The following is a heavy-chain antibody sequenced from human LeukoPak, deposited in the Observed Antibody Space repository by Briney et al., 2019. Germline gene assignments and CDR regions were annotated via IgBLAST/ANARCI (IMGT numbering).Heavy chain of an antibody. D-gene: IGHD4-11*01. Sequence: GGSLRLSCAASGFTFSNYGMHWVRQAPGKGLEWVAFIRYDGSNKYYTDSVKGRFTISRDNSKSTLYLQMNSLRPEDTAVYYCATNSNYNFDSWGQGILVTVSS. V-gene: IGHV3-30*02. CDR1: GFTFSNYG. J-gene: IGHJ4*02. CDR2: IRYDGSNK. CDR3: ATNSNYNFDS.